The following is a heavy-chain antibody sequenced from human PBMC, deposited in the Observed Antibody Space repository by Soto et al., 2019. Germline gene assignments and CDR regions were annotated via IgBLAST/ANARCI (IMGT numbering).Heavy chain of an antibody. CDR2: IAHDGNAK. CDR1: GFTFSSYV. D-gene: IGHD3-22*01. Sequence: QVQLVESGGGVVQPGTSLRLSCAASGFTFSSYVMHWARQAPGKGLEWVAGIAHDGNAKHYADSVKGRFTISRDNSRNTLYLQMSSLRLEDTALYYCATEDERSGHAGTFYHWGQGTLVTVSS. J-gene: IGHJ1*01. V-gene: IGHV3-30*03. CDR3: ATEDERSGHAGTFYH.